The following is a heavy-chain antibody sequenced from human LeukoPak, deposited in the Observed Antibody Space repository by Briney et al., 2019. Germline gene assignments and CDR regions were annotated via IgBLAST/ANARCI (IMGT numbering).Heavy chain of an antibody. Sequence: PSETLSLTCTVSGGSISSYYWSWIRQPPGKGLEWIGEINHSGSTNYNPSLKSRVTISVDTSKNQFSLKLSSVTAADTAVYYCARRAVAGRRGWFDPWGQGTLVTVSS. V-gene: IGHV4-34*01. D-gene: IGHD6-19*01. CDR1: GGSISSYY. J-gene: IGHJ5*02. CDR3: ARRAVAGRRGWFDP. CDR2: INHSGST.